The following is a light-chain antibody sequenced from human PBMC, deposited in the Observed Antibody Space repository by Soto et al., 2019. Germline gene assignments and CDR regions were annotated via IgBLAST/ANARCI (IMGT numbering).Light chain of an antibody. J-gene: IGLJ1*01. V-gene: IGLV2-8*01. Sequence: QSALTQPPSASGSPGQSVTISCIGTSSDVGDYDYVSWYQHHPGKAPKLIIYEVSKRPSGVPDRFSGSKSGNTASLTVSGLQAEDEADYYCTSYAGSNNFCGFGTGTKLTVL. CDR1: SSDVGDYDY. CDR2: EVS. CDR3: TSYAGSNNFCG.